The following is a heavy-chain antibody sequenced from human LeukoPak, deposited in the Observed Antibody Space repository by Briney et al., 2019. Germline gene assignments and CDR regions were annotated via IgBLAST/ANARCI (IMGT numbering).Heavy chain of an antibody. CDR1: GYTFTGYY. CDR3: ARGFGELLTYYYYGMDV. CDR2: INPNSGGT. Sequence: ASVKVSCKASGYTFTGYYMHWVRQAPGQGLEWMGWINPNSGGTNYAQKFQGRVTMTRDTSISTAYMELSRLRSDDTAVYYCARGFGELLTYYYYGMDVWGQGTTVTVSS. V-gene: IGHV1-2*02. J-gene: IGHJ6*02. D-gene: IGHD3-10*01.